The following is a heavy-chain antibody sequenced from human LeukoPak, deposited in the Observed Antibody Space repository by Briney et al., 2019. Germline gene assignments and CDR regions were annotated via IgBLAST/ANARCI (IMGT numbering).Heavy chain of an antibody. J-gene: IGHJ6*03. Sequence: SETLSLTCTVSGGSISSRNYYWGWIRQPPGKGLEWIGSIYYSGSTYYNPSLKSRVTISVDTSKNQFSLKLSSVTAADTAMYYCARGDTRGEYYYYYMDVWGKGTTVTVSS. CDR2: IYYSGST. CDR3: ARGDTRGEYYYYYMDV. D-gene: IGHD3-10*01. V-gene: IGHV4-39*07. CDR1: GGSISSRNYY.